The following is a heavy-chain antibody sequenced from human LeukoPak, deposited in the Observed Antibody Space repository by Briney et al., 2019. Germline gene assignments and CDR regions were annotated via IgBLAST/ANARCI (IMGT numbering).Heavy chain of an antibody. J-gene: IGHJ6*02. Sequence: SETLSLTCTVSGGSISSGGYYWSWIRQHPGKGLEWIGYIYYSGSTYYNPSLKSRVTISVDTSKNQFSLKLSSVTAADTAVYYCARNWGAAGWDNYNGMDVWGQGTTVIVSS. CDR2: IYYSGST. CDR3: ARNWGAAGWDNYNGMDV. V-gene: IGHV4-31*03. CDR1: GGSISSGGYY. D-gene: IGHD7-27*01.